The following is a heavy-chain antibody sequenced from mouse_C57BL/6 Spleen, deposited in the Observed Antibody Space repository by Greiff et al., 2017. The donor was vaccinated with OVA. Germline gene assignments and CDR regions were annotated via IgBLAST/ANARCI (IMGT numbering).Heavy chain of an antibody. J-gene: IGHJ3*01. D-gene: IGHD3-2*02. V-gene: IGHV3-1*01. Sequence: VQLKQSGPGMVKPSQSLSLTCTVTGYSITSGYDWHWIRHFPGNKLEWLGYISYSGSPTYNPSLKSRISITHDTSKNHFFLKLNSVTTEDTATYYCARDSSGGFAYWGQGTLVTVSA. CDR2: ISYSGSP. CDR3: ARDSSGGFAY. CDR1: GYSITSGYD.